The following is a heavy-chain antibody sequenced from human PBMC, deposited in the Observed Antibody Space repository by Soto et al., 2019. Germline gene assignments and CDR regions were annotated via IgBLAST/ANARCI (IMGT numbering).Heavy chain of an antibody. V-gene: IGHV4-34*01. J-gene: IGHJ4*02. CDR2: INHSGST. D-gene: IGHD2-8*02. Sequence: QVQLQQWGAGLLKPSETLSLTCAVYGGSFSGYYWTWIRQPPGTGLEWIGEINHSGSTNYNPSLKIRVTISVDTYKNQFSLNLTSVTAADTAVYYCARDKITGLFDYWGQGTLVTVSS. CDR1: GGSFSGYY. CDR3: ARDKITGLFDY.